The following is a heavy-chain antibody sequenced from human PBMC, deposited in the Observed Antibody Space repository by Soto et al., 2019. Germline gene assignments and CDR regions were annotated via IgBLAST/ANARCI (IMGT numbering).Heavy chain of an antibody. V-gene: IGHV6-1*01. Sequence: PSQTLSLTCAISGDSVSSNSAAWHWIRQSPSRGLEWLGRTYYRSRWYGDYAVSVKGRITINPDTSKNQFSLQLNSVTPEDTAVYYCARGGNSFGFGYFDYWGQGTLVTVSS. CDR2: TYYRSRWYG. D-gene: IGHD5-18*01. J-gene: IGHJ4*02. CDR3: ARGGNSFGFGYFDY. CDR1: GDSVSSNSAA.